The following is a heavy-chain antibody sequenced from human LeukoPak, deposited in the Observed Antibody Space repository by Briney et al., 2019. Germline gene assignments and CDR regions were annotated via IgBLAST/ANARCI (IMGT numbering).Heavy chain of an antibody. CDR2: IDPSDSYT. V-gene: IGHV5-10-1*01. J-gene: IGHJ6*04. Sequence: GESLRSSCKGSGYSFTSYWISWVRQMPGKGLEWMGRIDPSDSYTNYSPSFQGHVTISADKSISTAYLQWSSLKASDTAMYYCAIAAAGYYYYGMDVWGKGTTVTVSS. CDR1: GYSFTSYW. D-gene: IGHD6-13*01. CDR3: AIAAAGYYYYGMDV.